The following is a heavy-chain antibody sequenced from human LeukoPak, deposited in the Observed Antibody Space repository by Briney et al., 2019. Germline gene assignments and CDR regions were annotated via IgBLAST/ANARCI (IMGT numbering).Heavy chain of an antibody. Sequence: PSETLSLTCTVSGDSISSNYWSWIRQPPGKGLEWIGYISNSGSTKYNPSLRSRVTISVDTPKNLFSLKLTSMTAADTAFYYCARCRDEFADYGFTSWGQGTLVTVPS. CDR3: ARCRDEFADYGFTS. V-gene: IGHV4-59*01. J-gene: IGHJ1*01. CDR1: GDSISSNY. D-gene: IGHD4-17*01. CDR2: ISNSGST.